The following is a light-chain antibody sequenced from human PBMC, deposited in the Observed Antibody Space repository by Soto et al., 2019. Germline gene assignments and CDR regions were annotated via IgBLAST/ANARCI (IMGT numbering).Light chain of an antibody. CDR3: SSYTSSSTYV. Sequence: QSALTQPASVSGSPGQSITISCTGTSRDIGNYNYVSWYQHHPGKAPKLMIYEVTNRPSGVSNRFSGSKSGNTASLTISGLLAEDEADYYRSSYTSSSTYVFGTGTKATVL. CDR1: SRDIGNYNY. V-gene: IGLV2-14*01. J-gene: IGLJ1*01. CDR2: EVT.